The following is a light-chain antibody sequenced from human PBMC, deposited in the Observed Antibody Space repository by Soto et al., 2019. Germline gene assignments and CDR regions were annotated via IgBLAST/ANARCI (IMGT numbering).Light chain of an antibody. CDR3: QSYDNSLSGSWV. Sequence: QSVLTQPPSVSGAPGQRVTISRTGSSSNIGAGYDVHWYQKLPGTAPKLLMYGNSNRPSGVPDRFSGSKSGTSASLAITGLQAEDEADYYCQSYDNSLSGSWVFGGGTKLTVL. CDR2: GNS. J-gene: IGLJ3*02. V-gene: IGLV1-40*01. CDR1: SSNIGAGYD.